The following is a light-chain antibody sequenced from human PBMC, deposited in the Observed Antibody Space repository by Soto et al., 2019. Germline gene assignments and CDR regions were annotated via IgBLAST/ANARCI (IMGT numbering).Light chain of an antibody. CDR1: QSVSSN. Sequence: ERVMTQSSATPSVSPGERATLSCRASQSVSSNLAWYQQKPGQAPRLLIYGAFTRATGIPARFSGSGSGTEFTLTISSLQSEDFAVYYCQQYNNWPPYTFGQGTKVDIK. CDR3: QQYNNWPPYT. J-gene: IGKJ2*01. V-gene: IGKV3-15*01. CDR2: GAF.